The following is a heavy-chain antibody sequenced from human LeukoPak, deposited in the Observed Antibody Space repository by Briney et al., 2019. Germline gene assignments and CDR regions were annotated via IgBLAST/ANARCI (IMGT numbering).Heavy chain of an antibody. CDR3: ATYYYSSSACKD. Sequence: PGGSVRLSCVASGFIFPNYWMTWVRQAPGKGLEWVANIRTDGGEKYYVDSVKGRFTISRDNPKNSLYLQMNGLRAEDTAVYYCATYYYSSSACKDWGQGTLVTVSS. D-gene: IGHD3-10*01. CDR2: IRTDGGEK. CDR1: GFIFPNYW. V-gene: IGHV3-7*05. J-gene: IGHJ4*02.